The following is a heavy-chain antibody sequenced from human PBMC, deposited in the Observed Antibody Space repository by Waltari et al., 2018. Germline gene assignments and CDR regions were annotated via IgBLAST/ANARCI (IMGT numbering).Heavy chain of an antibody. V-gene: IGHV1-2*06. CDR2: INPDSGAT. Sequence: QVQLVQSGAEVKQPGASVKVSCKASGYTFTGTHMHWVRQAPGQGLEWMGRINPDSGATTYAQKFQGRVTMTRDTSISTAYMELSSLTSDDTAVYYCTRSWIQLWTPDFDYWGQGTLVTVSS. CDR3: TRSWIQLWTPDFDY. J-gene: IGHJ4*02. D-gene: IGHD5-18*01. CDR1: GYTFTGTH.